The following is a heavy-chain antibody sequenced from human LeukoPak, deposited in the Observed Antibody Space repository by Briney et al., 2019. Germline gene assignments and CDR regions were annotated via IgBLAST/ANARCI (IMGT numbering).Heavy chain of an antibody. D-gene: IGHD6-13*01. CDR2: IYYSGST. J-gene: IGHJ5*02. CDR1: GFRFGDYA. CDR3: ASNSGST. V-gene: IGHV4-30-4*08. Sequence: LRLSCAASGFRFGDYAMNWIRQPPGKGLEWIGYIYYSGSTYYNPSLKSRVTISVDTSKNQFSLKLSSVTAADTAVYYCASNSGSTWGQGTLVTVSS.